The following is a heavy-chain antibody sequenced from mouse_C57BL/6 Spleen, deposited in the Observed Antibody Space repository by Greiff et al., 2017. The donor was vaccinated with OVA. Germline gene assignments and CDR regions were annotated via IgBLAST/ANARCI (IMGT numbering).Heavy chain of an antibody. V-gene: IGHV5-16*01. J-gene: IGHJ2*01. Sequence: EVNLVESEGGLVQPGSSMKLSCTASGFTFSDYYMAWVRQVPEKGLEWVANINYDGSSTYYLDSLKSRFIISRDNAKNILYLQMSSLKSEDTATYYCAREGNYYGSRYYFDYWGQGTTLTVSS. D-gene: IGHD1-1*01. CDR3: AREGNYYGSRYYFDY. CDR2: INYDGSST. CDR1: GFTFSDYY.